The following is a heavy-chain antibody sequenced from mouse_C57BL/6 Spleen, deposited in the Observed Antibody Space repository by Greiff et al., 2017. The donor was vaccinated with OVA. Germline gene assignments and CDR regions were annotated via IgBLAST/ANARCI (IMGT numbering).Heavy chain of an antibody. J-gene: IGHJ4*01. Sequence: EVQLQQSGPELVKPGASVKISCKASGYTFTDYYMNWVKQSHGKSLEWIGDINPNNGGTSYNQKFKGKATLTVDKSSSTAYMELRSLTSEDSAVYYCARPVGRAMDYWGQGTSVTVSS. CDR1: GYTFTDYY. CDR2: INPNNGGT. CDR3: ARPVGRAMDY. V-gene: IGHV1-26*01. D-gene: IGHD1-1*01.